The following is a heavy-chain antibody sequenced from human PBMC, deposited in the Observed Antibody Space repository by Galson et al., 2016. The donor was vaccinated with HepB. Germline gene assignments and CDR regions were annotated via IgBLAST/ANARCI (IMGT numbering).Heavy chain of an antibody. Sequence: SETLSLTCTVSGYTIREVYFWGWIRQAPGKGLEWIGDIHPSGITSRNPSLSSRATISLDTSRTHFTLKWNSATAADTAVYYCVRANSDGRTGQLRLDVWGQGTTVTVSS. CDR3: VRANSDGRTGQLRLDV. J-gene: IGHJ6*02. CDR2: IHPSGIT. V-gene: IGHV4-38-2*02. D-gene: IGHD1-1*01. CDR1: GYTIREVYF.